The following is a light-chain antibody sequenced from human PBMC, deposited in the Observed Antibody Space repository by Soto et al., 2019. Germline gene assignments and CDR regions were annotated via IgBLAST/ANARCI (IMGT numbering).Light chain of an antibody. CDR1: QSVSSNY. CDR3: QQYGSPPIT. V-gene: IGKV3-20*01. Sequence: EIVLTHSPGTLSLSPGERATLCCRASQSVSSNYLAWYQQNPGQAPRLLIYGASSRATGIPDRFSGSGSGTDFTLTISRLEPEDFAVYYCQQYGSPPITFGPGTKVDIK. CDR2: GAS. J-gene: IGKJ3*01.